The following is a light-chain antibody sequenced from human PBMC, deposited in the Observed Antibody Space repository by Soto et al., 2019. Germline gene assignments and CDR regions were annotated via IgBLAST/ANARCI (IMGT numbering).Light chain of an antibody. J-gene: IGKJ4*01. CDR3: QQNSGSPLT. V-gene: IGKV3-15*01. CDR1: QSVGNN. Sequence: EILLTQSPATLSVSPGERATLSCRASQSVGNNFAWYQQKPGQAPRLLIFAASTRATGVPARFSGSGSGTVFTLIISRLPSEVSGFYYCQQNSGSPLTFGGGTKVEIK. CDR2: AAS.